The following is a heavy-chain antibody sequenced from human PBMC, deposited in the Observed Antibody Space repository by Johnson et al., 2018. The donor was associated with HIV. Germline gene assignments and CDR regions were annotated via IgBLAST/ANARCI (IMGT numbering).Heavy chain of an antibody. D-gene: IGHD6-13*01. Sequence: VQLVESGGGVVRPGGSLRLSCAASGFTFSTFGMHWVRQAPGKGLEWVSTISGSGDDTYYADSVKGRFTISRDNSKNTLYLQMNSLRAEDTAVYYCAREGGSIAAAGKDAFDIWGQGTMVTVSS. CDR2: ISGSGDDT. CDR1: GFTFSTFG. CDR3: AREGGSIAAAGKDAFDI. J-gene: IGHJ3*02. V-gene: IGHV3-23*04.